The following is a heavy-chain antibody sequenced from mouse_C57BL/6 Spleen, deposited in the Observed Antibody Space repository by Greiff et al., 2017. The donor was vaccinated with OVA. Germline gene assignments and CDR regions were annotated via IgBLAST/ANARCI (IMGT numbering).Heavy chain of an antibody. CDR3: AREGSWEFAY. CDR2: INPGSGGT. CDR1: GYAFTNYL. Sequence: QVQLQQSGAELVRPGTSVKVSCKASGYAFTNYLIEWVKQRPGQGLEWIGVINPGSGGTNYNEKFKGKATLTADKSSSTAYMQLSSLTSEDSAVYFCAREGSWEFAYWGQGTLVTVSA. V-gene: IGHV1-54*01. D-gene: IGHD4-1*01. J-gene: IGHJ3*01.